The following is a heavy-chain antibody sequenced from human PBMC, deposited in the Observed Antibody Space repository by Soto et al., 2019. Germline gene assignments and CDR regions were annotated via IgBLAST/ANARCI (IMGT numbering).Heavy chain of an antibody. Sequence: GSLRLSCAASGFTVSNNYMSWVRQAPGKGLEWVSVIYSGGSTYYADSVKGRFTISRDNSKNTLYLQMNSLRAEDTAVYYCASGSVYGDRDAFDIWGQGTMVTVSS. CDR1: GFTVSNNY. J-gene: IGHJ3*02. CDR3: ASGSVYGDRDAFDI. D-gene: IGHD4-17*01. V-gene: IGHV3-53*01. CDR2: IYSGGST.